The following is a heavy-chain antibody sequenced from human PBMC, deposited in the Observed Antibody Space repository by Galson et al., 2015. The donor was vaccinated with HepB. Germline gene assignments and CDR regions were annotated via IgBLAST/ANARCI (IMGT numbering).Heavy chain of an antibody. CDR2: IDPSDSYT. J-gene: IGHJ5*02. D-gene: IGHD5-18*01. CDR3: ATNNGYSYGYVWFDP. CDR1: GYSFTSYW. Sequence: QSGAEVKKPGESLRISCKGSGYSFTSYWISWVRQMPGKGLEWMGRIDPSDSYTNYSPSFQGHVTISADKSISTAYLQWSSLKASDTAMYYCATNNGYSYGYVWFDPWGQGTLVTVSS. V-gene: IGHV5-10-1*01.